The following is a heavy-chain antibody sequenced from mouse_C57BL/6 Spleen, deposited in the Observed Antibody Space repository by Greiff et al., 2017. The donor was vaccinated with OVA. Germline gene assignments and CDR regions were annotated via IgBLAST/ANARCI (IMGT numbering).Heavy chain of an antibody. D-gene: IGHD4-1*01. CDR2: INPNNGGT. CDR1: GYTFTDYN. J-gene: IGHJ1*03. Sequence: EVQLQQSGPELVKPGASVKIPCKASGYTFTDYNMDWVKQSHGKSLEWIGDINPNNGGTIYNQKFKGKATLTVDKSSSTAYMELRSLTSEDTAVYYCARKGNWVDWYFDVWGTETTGSVSS. CDR3: ARKGNWVDWYFDV. V-gene: IGHV1-18*01.